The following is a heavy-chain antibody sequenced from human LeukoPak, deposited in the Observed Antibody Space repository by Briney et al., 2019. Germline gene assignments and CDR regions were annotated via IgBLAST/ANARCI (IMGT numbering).Heavy chain of an antibody. J-gene: IGHJ4*02. V-gene: IGHV3-33*06. CDR3: AKDYSRSDDSGTEKDLPFDY. CDR2: IWYDGSNK. D-gene: IGHD3-10*01. Sequence: PGGSLRLSCAASGFTFSSCGMHWVRQAPGKGLEWVAVIWYDGSNKYYADSVKGRFTISRDNSKNTLYVQMNSLRAEDTAVYYCAKDYSRSDDSGTEKDLPFDYWGQGTLVSVSS. CDR1: GFTFSSCG.